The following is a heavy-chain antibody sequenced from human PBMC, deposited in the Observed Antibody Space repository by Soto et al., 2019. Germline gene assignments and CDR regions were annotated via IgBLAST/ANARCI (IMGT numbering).Heavy chain of an antibody. Sequence: QVQLVQSEGELRQPGASVTVSCRASGYTFTSYGIIWVRQAPGQGLEWMGYISPNSGATTYAQNLQGRLTLTTDTSTSTAYMELRSLSSDDTAIYYCVREMWTRIGQQNFFDYWGLGALVTVSS. D-gene: IGHD2-21*01. CDR3: VREMWTRIGQQNFFDY. CDR1: GYTFTSYG. V-gene: IGHV1-18*01. CDR2: ISPNSGAT. J-gene: IGHJ4*02.